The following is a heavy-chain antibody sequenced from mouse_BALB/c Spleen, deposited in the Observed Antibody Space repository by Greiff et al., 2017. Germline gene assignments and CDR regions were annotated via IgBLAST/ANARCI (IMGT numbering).Heavy chain of an antibody. CDR2: ISYSGST. V-gene: IGHV3-2*02. CDR3: ARWDYDDGGYAMDY. Sequence: EVMLVESGPGLVKPSQSLSLTCTVTGYSITSDYAWNWIRQFPGNKLEWMGYISYSGSTSYNPSLKSRISITRDTSKNQFFLQLNSVTTEDTATYYCARWDYDDGGYAMDYWGQGTSVTVSS. J-gene: IGHJ4*01. CDR1: GYSITSDYA. D-gene: IGHD2-4*01.